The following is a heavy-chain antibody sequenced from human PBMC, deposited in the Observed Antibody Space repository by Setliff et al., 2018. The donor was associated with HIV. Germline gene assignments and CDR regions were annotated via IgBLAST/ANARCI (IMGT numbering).Heavy chain of an antibody. V-gene: IGHV3-11*01. CDR1: GFRFSDHF. D-gene: IGHD3-3*01. Sequence: GGSLRLSCAASGFRFSDHFASWFRQAPGKGLEWISDISSSGDTSNYADSVKGRFTISRDNSKNTLFLQMDSLRAEDTALYYCAKQRYYDGNDGFDVWGQGTMVTVSS. CDR3: AKQRYYDGNDGFDV. J-gene: IGHJ3*01. CDR2: ISSSGDTS.